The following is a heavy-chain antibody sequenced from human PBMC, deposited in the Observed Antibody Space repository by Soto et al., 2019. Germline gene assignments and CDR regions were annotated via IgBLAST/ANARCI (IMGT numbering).Heavy chain of an antibody. V-gene: IGHV3-9*01. CDR2: ISWNSGSI. J-gene: IGHJ6*02. Sequence: EVQLVESGGGLVQPGRSPRLSCAASGFTFDDYAMHWVRQAPGKGLEWVSGISWNSGSIGYADSVKGRFTISRDNAKNSLYLQMNSLRAEDTALYYCAKDRAVTSYYYYYGMDVWGQGTTVTVSS. CDR1: GFTFDDYA. D-gene: IGHD4-17*01. CDR3: AKDRAVTSYYYYYGMDV.